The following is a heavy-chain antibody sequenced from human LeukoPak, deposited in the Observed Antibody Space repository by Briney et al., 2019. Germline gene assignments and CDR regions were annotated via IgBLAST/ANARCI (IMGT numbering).Heavy chain of an antibody. D-gene: IGHD1-1*01. CDR1: GFTFSDSA. V-gene: IGHV3-7*04. Sequence: GGSLRLSCAASGFTFSDSAMTWVRQAPGKGLEWVANIKQDASEKYYVDSVKGRFTISRDNAKNSLYLQMNSLRAEDTAVYYCARDKGDNWNANDYWGQGTLVTVSS. CDR3: ARDKGDNWNANDY. CDR2: IKQDASEK. J-gene: IGHJ4*02.